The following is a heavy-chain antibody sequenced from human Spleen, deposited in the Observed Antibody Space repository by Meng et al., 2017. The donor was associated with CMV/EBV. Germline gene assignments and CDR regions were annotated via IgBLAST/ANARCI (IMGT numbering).Heavy chain of an antibody. V-gene: IGHV1-2*02. J-gene: IGHJ4*02. D-gene: IGHD6-13*01. CDR1: GYSFTAYY. CDR3: SSAPGDY. CDR2: INPNTGAT. Sequence: ASVKVSCKASGYSFTAYYMNWVRQAPGQGLEWVGWINPNTGATDHAQKFQGRVTVTRDTSISTVYMELSNLRSDDSAVYYRSSAPGDYWGQGTLVTVSS.